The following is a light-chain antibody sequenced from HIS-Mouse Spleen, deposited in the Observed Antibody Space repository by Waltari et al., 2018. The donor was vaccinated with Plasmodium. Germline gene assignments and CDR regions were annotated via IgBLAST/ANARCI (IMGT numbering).Light chain of an antibody. Sequence: QSALTQPASVSGSPGPSITISCPGTSSDVGGYNYVSWYQQHPAKAPKLMIYEVSNRPSGVSNRFSGSKSGNTASLTISGLQAEDEADYYCSSYTSSSTVVFGGGTKLTVL. V-gene: IGLV2-14*01. CDR3: SSYTSSSTVV. J-gene: IGLJ2*01. CDR1: SSDVGGYNY. CDR2: EVS.